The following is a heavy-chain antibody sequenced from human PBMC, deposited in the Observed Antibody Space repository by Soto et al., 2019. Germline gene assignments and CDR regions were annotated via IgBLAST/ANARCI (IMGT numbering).Heavy chain of an antibody. V-gene: IGHV3-30*03. CDR1: GFTFNSYG. Sequence: GGSLRLSCAASGFTFNSYGMHWVCQGPGNGLEWVAFISYDSTKTYYADSVKGRFTISRDNSNSALYVQMNSLTGEDTAVYYCARTRSAWSDFHYYSLDVWGQGTTVTVSS. CDR2: ISYDSTKT. J-gene: IGHJ6*02. CDR3: ARTRSAWSDFHYYSLDV. D-gene: IGHD1-26*01.